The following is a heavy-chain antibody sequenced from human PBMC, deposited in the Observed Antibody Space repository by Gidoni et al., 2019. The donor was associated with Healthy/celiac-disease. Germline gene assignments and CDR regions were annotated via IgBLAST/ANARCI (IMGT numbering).Heavy chain of an antibody. Sequence: QVQLQESVPGLVPPSQTLSLTLTFSGCSLSSGDYYWSWLRQPPGKGLEWIGYIYYSGSTYYNPSLKSRVTISVDTSKNQFSLKLSSVTAADTAVYYCASPLYYYDSSGAIDYWGQGTLVTVSS. CDR1: GCSLSSGDYY. CDR2: IYYSGST. CDR3: ASPLYYYDSSGAIDY. D-gene: IGHD3-22*01. J-gene: IGHJ4*02. V-gene: IGHV4-30-4*01.